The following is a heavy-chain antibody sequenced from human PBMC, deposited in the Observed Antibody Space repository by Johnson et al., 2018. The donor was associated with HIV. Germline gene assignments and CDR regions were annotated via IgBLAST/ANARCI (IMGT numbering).Heavy chain of an antibody. D-gene: IGHD3-22*01. CDR1: GFSFNDYG. J-gene: IGHJ3*02. Sequence: EVQLVESGGSVVRPGGSLRLSCAASGFSFNDYGMNWVRQVPGKGLEWVGRIRNKPSSYSTEYAASVKGRFTVSRDDSKNSVYLQMSSLKTEDTAVYYCTRDRDGVGVPSTVVFNAFDIWGQGTMVTVSS. V-gene: IGHV3-72*01. CDR2: IRNKPSSYST. CDR3: TRDRDGVGVPSTVVFNAFDI.